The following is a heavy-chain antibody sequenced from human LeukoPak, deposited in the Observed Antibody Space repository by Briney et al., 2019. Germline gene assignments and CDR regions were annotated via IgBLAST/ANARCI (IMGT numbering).Heavy chain of an antibody. D-gene: IGHD3-22*01. V-gene: IGHV3-21*04. J-gene: IGHJ4*02. Sequence: NPGGSLRLSCAASGFTFSSYSMNWVRQAPGKGLESVSSTSSSSSYIYYADSVKGRFTISRDNSKNTLYLQMNSLRAEDTAVYYCAKIPRFPFYDSSGSHPFDYWGQGTLVTVSS. CDR2: TSSSSSYI. CDR3: AKIPRFPFYDSSGSHPFDY. CDR1: GFTFSSYS.